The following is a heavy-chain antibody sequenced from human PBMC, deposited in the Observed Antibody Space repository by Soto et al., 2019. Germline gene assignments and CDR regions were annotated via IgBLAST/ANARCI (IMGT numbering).Heavy chain of an antibody. V-gene: IGHV1-69*01. CDR1: GGTFSSYA. CDR3: ARDVGDGYNYDY. J-gene: IGHJ4*02. CDR2: IIPIFGTA. Sequence: QVQLVQSGAEVRKPGSSVKVCCQASGGTFSSYAISWVRQAPGEGLEWMGGIIPIFGTANYAQKFQGRVTITADESTSTAYMELSSLRSEDTAVYYCARDVGDGYNYDYWGQGTLVTVSS. D-gene: IGHD5-12*01.